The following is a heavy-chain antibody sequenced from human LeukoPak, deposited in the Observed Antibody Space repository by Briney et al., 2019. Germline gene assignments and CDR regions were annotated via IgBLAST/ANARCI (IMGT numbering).Heavy chain of an antibody. Sequence: PGGSLRLSCAASGITVSNNYMSWVRQAPGKGLEWVSVIYSGGSTYYADSVKGRFTISRDNSKNTLYLQMNTLRAEDTAVYYCARGSSYNDYYYYMDVWGKGTMVTVSS. D-gene: IGHD6-13*01. J-gene: IGHJ6*03. CDR3: ARGSSYNDYYYYMDV. CDR2: IYSGGST. V-gene: IGHV3-53*01. CDR1: GITVSNNY.